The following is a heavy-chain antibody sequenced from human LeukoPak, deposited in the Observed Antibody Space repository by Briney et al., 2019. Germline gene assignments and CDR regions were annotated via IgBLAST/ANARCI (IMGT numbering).Heavy chain of an antibody. CDR1: GGSFSGYY. J-gene: IGHJ6*02. V-gene: IGHV4-34*01. CDR2: INHSGST. D-gene: IGHD2-15*01. Sequence: SETLSLTCAVYGGSFSGYYWSWIRQPPGKGLEWIGEINHSGSTNYNPSLKSRVTISVDTSKNQFSLKLSSVTAADTAVYYCARDRVELLPYSPQYYYYYGMDVWGQGTTVTVSS. CDR3: ARDRVELLPYSPQYYYYYGMDV.